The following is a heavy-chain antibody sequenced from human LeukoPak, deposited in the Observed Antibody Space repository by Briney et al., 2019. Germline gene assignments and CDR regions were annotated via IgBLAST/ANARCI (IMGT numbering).Heavy chain of an antibody. Sequence: KPSETLSLTCTVSGGPITNYFWSWIRQPPGKGLEWVSSISSSGSYIYYADSVKGRFTFSRDNAKNSLDLQMNSLRAEDTAVYYCARGGWSPSDAFDIWGQGTMVTVSS. CDR3: ARGGWSPSDAFDI. V-gene: IGHV3-21*01. J-gene: IGHJ3*02. CDR1: GGPITNYF. CDR2: ISSSGSYI. D-gene: IGHD6-19*01.